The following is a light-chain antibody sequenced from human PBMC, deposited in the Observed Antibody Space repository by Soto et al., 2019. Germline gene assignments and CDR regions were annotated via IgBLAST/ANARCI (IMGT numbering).Light chain of an antibody. CDR3: QQLNSYPRT. CDR2: AAS. CDR1: QDISSY. J-gene: IGKJ2*01. V-gene: IGKV1-9*01. Sequence: DLQLTQSPSFLSASVGDRVTITCRASQDISSYLAWYQQKPGKAPKLLIYAASTLQSGVPSRFSGSGSGTEFTLTISSLQPEDFATYYCQQLNSYPRTFGQGTKLEIK.